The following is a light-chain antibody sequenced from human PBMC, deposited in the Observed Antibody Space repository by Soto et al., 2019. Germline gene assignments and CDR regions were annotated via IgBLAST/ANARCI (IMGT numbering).Light chain of an antibody. CDR1: QDISNY. J-gene: IGKJ3*01. CDR2: DAS. V-gene: IGKV1-33*01. CDR3: QQYDNLPFT. Sequence: DIKMTQSPSSLSASVGDRVTITCQASQDISNYLNWYQQKPGKAPKLLIYDASNLETEVPSRFSGSGSGTDFTFTISSLQPEDIATYYCQQYDNLPFTFGPGTKVDIK.